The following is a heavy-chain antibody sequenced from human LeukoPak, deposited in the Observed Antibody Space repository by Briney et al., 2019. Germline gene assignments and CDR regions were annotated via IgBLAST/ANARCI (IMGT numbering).Heavy chain of an antibody. J-gene: IGHJ4*02. CDR1: GFTFSSYS. V-gene: IGHV3-21*01. D-gene: IGHD6-19*01. CDR3: ARNTPGAVAGFDY. CDR2: ISTSTTYI. Sequence: GGSLRLSCAASGFTFSSYSMNWVRQASGKGLEWVSSISTSTTYIYYADSVKGRFTISRDNAKNSLYLRMNSLRAEDTAVYYCARNTPGAVAGFDYWGQGTLVTVSS.